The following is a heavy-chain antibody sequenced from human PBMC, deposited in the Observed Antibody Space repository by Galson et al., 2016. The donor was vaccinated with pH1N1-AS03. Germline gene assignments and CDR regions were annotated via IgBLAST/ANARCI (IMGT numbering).Heavy chain of an antibody. Sequence: SGGTFSTNGFTWVRQAPGQGLEWMGRIIPMLGRGNYAQKFQGRVTIIADISTSTTYMELSNPTSEDTAIYYCARERDSSSSSIFVYWGQGTQVTVSS. V-gene: IGHV1-69*04. CDR3: ARERDSSSSSIFVY. CDR1: GGTFSTNG. D-gene: IGHD6-6*01. CDR2: IIPMLGRG. J-gene: IGHJ4*02.